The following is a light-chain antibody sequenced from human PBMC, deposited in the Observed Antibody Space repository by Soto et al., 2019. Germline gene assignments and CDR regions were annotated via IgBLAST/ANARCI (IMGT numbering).Light chain of an antibody. CDR3: SSYTSTSTISV. CDR1: SSDIGGYNY. CDR2: DVS. J-gene: IGLJ1*01. Sequence: QSALTQPASVSGSPGQSITISCTGTSSDIGGYNYVSWYQQLPGKVPKLIIYDVSNRPSGVSARFFGSKSGNAASLTISWLQAEDEADYYCSSYTSTSTISVFGAGTKLTVL. V-gene: IGLV2-14*03.